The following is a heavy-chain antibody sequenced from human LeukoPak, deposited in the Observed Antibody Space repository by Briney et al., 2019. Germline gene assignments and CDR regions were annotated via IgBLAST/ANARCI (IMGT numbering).Heavy chain of an antibody. J-gene: IGHJ5*02. Sequence: SETLSLTSAVYGGSFCVYYWTWLRQPPGQGREGIVEINHRGSTNHNPSLKSRVTISVDTSKNQFSLKLSSVTAADTAVYYCARFGYGSGSYYNWFDPWGQGTLVTVSS. D-gene: IGHD3-10*01. CDR2: INHRGST. V-gene: IGHV4-34*01. CDR3: ARFGYGSGSYYNWFDP. CDR1: GGSFCVYY.